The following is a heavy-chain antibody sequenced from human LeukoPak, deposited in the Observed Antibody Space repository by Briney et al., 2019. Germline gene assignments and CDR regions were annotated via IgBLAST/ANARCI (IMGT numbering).Heavy chain of an antibody. Sequence: GGSLRLPCAASGFTFSSYSMNWVRQAPGKGLEWVSSISSSSSYIYYADSVKGRFTISRDNAKNSLYLQMNSLRADDTAVYYCARVVTAAWDWFDPWGQGTLVTVSS. CDR2: ISSSSSYI. D-gene: IGHD2-2*01. CDR3: ARVVTAAWDWFDP. J-gene: IGHJ5*02. V-gene: IGHV3-21*01. CDR1: GFTFSSYS.